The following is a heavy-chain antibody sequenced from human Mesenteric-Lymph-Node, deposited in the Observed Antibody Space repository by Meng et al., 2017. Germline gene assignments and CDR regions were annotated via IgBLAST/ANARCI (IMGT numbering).Heavy chain of an antibody. D-gene: IGHD2-15*01. CDR2: INPNSGGT. CDR3: ARVCSGGSCYWFDP. V-gene: IGHV1-2*06. CDR1: GYTFTGYY. J-gene: IGHJ5*02. Sequence: ASVKVSCKASGYTFTGYYMHWVRQAPGQGLEWMGRINPNSGGTNYAQKFQGRVTITADKSTSTAYMELSSLRSEDTAVYYCARVCSGGSCYWFDPWGQGTLVTVSS.